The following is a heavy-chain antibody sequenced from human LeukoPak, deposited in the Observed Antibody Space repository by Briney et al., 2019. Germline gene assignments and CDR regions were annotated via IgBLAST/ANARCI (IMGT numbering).Heavy chain of an antibody. V-gene: IGHV3-9*01. CDR2: ISWNSGSI. J-gene: IGHJ4*02. D-gene: IGHD1-1*01. Sequence: GRSLRLSCAASGFTFDDYAMHWVRQAPGKGLEWVSGISWNSGSIGYADSVKGRFTISRDNSKNTLYLQMNSLRAEDTAVYYCAKDKVEGNAYDYWGQGTLVTVSS. CDR3: AKDKVEGNAYDY. CDR1: GFTFDDYA.